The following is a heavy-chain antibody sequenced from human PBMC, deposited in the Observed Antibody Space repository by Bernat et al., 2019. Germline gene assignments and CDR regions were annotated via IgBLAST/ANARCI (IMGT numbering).Heavy chain of an antibody. Sequence: QVQLVESGGDLVKPGGSLRLSCAASGFTFSDYYMSWFRQAPGKGLEWVSYISSDSTYTTYADSVKARFTISRDNAKNSLYLQMNSLRAEDTAVYYCARGRANIVATYVYYYYYMDVWGKGTTVTVSS. J-gene: IGHJ6*03. CDR2: ISSDSTYT. CDR3: ARGRANIVATYVYYYYYMDV. V-gene: IGHV3-11*05. CDR1: GFTFSDYY. D-gene: IGHD5-12*01.